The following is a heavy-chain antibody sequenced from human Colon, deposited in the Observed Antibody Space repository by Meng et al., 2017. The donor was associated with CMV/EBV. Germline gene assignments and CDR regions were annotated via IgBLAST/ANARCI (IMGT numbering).Heavy chain of an antibody. V-gene: IGHV1-8*01. CDR3: ARESSSGWLFDD. CDR1: GYTVTHYG. J-gene: IGHJ4*02. D-gene: IGHD6-19*01. CDR2: MNPNTDNT. Sequence: CKASGYTVTHYGIHWVRQAAGQGFEWIGWMNPNTDNTGYAQKFQGRVTVTSNPSISTVYLELNSLTSEDTAIYYCARESSSGWLFDDWGQGTLVTVSS.